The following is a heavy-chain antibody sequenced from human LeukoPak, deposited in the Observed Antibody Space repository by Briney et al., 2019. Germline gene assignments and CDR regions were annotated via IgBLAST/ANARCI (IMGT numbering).Heavy chain of an antibody. CDR1: GYTFTSYG. V-gene: IGHV1-18*01. CDR3: ARLNTWIQLPDY. D-gene: IGHD5-18*01. CDR2: ISAYNGNT. J-gene: IGHJ4*02. Sequence: ASVTVSCKASGYTFTSYGISRVRQAPGQGLEWMGWISAYNGNTNYAQKLQGRVTMTTDTSTSTAYMELRSLRSDDTAVYYCARLNTWIQLPDYWGQGTLVTVSS.